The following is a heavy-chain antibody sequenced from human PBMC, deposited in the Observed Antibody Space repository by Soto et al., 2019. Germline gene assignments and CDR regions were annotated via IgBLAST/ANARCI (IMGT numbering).Heavy chain of an antibody. CDR3: AKDPGYGDYPRDAFEV. J-gene: IGHJ3*01. CDR2: ISYDGSNE. Sequence: QVQLVESGGGVVQPGRSLRLSCAASGFTFNNNGMHWVRQAPGKGLEWVAVISYDGSNEYYADSVKGRFTISRDNSKNTLYLQMTSLRPEDTAVYSCAKDPGYGDYPRDAFEVWGQGTMLTVSS. CDR1: GFTFNNNG. D-gene: IGHD4-17*01. V-gene: IGHV3-30*18.